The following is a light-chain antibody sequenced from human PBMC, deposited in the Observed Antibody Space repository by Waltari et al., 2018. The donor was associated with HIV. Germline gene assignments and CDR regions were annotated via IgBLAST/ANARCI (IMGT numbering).Light chain of an antibody. Sequence: QSALTQPASLSGSPGQSITISCTGTSSDVGDYDLVSWYKRHSGKAPKLMIYEVSVWPYGVSTRFSGSKSAITASLTISGLQAEDGADYYCCSYAGSNTMIFGGRTKLTVL. CDR3: CSYAGSNTMI. CDR2: EVS. V-gene: IGLV2-23*02. CDR1: SSDVGDYDL. J-gene: IGLJ2*01.